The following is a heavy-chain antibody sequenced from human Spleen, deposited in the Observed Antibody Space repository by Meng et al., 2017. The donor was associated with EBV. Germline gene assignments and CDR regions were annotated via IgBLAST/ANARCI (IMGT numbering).Heavy chain of an antibody. J-gene: IGHJ4*02. CDR1: GGSITSTNW. CDR3: ASHLLTPGTRGFDH. V-gene: IGHV4-4*02. Sequence: QAQLQESGPGLVKPSDPLSLTCVVSGGSITSTNWWSWVRQPPGKGLEWIGETHHGGNTNYNTSLQSRVIISVDKSKSQFSLQLTSVTAADTALYYCASHLLTPGTRGFDHWGPGILVTVSS. CDR2: THHGGNT. D-gene: IGHD6-13*01.